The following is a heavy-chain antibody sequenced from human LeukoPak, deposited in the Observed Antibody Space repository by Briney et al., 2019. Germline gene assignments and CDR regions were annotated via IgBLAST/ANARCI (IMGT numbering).Heavy chain of an antibody. CDR2: ISYDGINT. D-gene: IGHD3-10*01. Sequence: QPGGSLRLSCAASGFTFSRYTMHWVRQAPGKRLEWVAVISYDGINTYYADSVKGRFTISRDNSKNTLYLQMNSLRVDDTAVFYCASDPAPPYSYASGSFSRYDYWGQGTLATVSS. CDR1: GFTFSRYT. J-gene: IGHJ4*02. V-gene: IGHV3-30-3*01. CDR3: ASDPAPPYSYASGSFSRYDY.